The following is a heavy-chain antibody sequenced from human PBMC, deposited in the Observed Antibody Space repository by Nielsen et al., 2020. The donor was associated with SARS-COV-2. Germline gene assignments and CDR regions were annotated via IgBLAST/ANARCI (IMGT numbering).Heavy chain of an antibody. Sequence: GESLKISCVASGFTFSDYYMTWIRQAPGKGLELVSYISGSGGTIYYTDSVEGRFTISRDNAKNSLYLQMNSLRAEDTAVYYCAKDFCGGDCCVDYWGQGTLVTVSS. V-gene: IGHV3-11*04. J-gene: IGHJ4*02. D-gene: IGHD2-21*02. CDR3: AKDFCGGDCCVDY. CDR1: GFTFSDYY. CDR2: ISGSGGTI.